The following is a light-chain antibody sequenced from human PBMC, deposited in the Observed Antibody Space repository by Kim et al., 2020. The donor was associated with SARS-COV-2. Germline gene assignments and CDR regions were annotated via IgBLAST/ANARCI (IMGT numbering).Light chain of an antibody. CDR2: GRN. Sequence: SSELTQDPAVSVALGQTVKIRCQGDVVTYYYTSWYQQKAGQAPILVFFGRNNRPSGIPDRFSGSSSGNTASLTITGAQAEDEADYYCSSRDITSDPLVFIGGGTQLTVL. J-gene: IGLJ2*01. CDR1: VVTYYY. CDR3: SSRDITSDPLVF. V-gene: IGLV3-19*01.